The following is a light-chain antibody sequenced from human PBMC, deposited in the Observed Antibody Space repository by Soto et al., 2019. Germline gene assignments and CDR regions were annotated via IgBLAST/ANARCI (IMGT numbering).Light chain of an antibody. CDR2: DAS. CDR3: QHYKTWPLS. Sequence: ELVLTQSPATLSVSPGERATLSCRASQGVGSTLAWYQQAPGQAPRLLIYDASTRATGIPARFSGDGSGTEFTRTSSILQSDDIAVYYCQHYKTWPLSFGGGTRVEI. V-gene: IGKV3-15*01. CDR1: QGVGST. J-gene: IGKJ4*01.